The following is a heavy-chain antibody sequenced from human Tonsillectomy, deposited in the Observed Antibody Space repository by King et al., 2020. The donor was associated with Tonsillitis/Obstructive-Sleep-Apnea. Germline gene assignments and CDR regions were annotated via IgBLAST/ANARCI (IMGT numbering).Heavy chain of an antibody. V-gene: IGHV5-10-1*03. J-gene: IGHJ3*02. D-gene: IGHD1-26*01. CDR1: GYSFTSYW. Sequence: QLVQSGAEVKKPGESLRISCKGSGYSFTSYWISWVRQMPGKGLEWMGRIDPSDSYTNYSPSFQGHVTISADKSISTAYLQWSSLKASDTAMYYCARHDAMNLHSGAHDAFDIWGQGTMVTVSS. CDR3: ARHDAMNLHSGAHDAFDI. CDR2: IDPSDSYT.